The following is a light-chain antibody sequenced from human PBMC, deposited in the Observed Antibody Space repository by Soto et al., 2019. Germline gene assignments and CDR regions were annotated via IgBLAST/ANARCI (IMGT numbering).Light chain of an antibody. CDR2: DAS. V-gene: IGKV3-20*01. CDR3: QQYNSFSLT. J-gene: IGKJ4*01. CDR1: QSVSSSY. Sequence: ENVLMQSPGTLSLSPGERATLSCRASQSVSSSYLAWYQQKPGQAPRLLIYDASNRATGIPARFSGSGSGTEFTLTISSLQPDDFATYYCQQYNSFSLTFGGGTKVDIK.